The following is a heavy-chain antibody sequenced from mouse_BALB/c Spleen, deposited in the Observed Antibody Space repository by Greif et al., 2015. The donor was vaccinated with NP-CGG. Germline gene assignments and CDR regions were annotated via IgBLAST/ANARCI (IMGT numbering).Heavy chain of an antibody. J-gene: IGHJ2*01. Sequence: EVKVEESGGGLVKPGGALKLSCAASGFTFSSYTMSWVRQTPEKRLEWVATINRGGSYTFYPDSVKGRFTISRDIAKNPLFLHISSLMSENTPMYYCTREGNSYFAFWCQGTTLTVSS. CDR3: TREGNSYFAF. CDR1: GFTFSSYT. CDR2: INRGGSYT. V-gene: IGHV5-6-4*01. D-gene: IGHD2-1*01.